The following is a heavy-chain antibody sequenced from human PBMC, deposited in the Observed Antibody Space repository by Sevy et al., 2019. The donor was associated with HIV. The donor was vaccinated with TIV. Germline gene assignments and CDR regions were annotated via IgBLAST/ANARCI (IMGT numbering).Heavy chain of an antibody. J-gene: IGHJ4*02. Sequence: SETLSLTCTVSGGSITSLYWNWIRQPPGKGLEWIANIYYDGHINYNPSLKSRVTLSLDTSKNQFSLRLSSVTAADTAMYYCAGENAWGRGYSWGEGTLVTVSS. CDR1: GGSITSLY. CDR2: IYYDGHI. D-gene: IGHD1-26*01. CDR3: AGENAWGRGYS. V-gene: IGHV4-59*08.